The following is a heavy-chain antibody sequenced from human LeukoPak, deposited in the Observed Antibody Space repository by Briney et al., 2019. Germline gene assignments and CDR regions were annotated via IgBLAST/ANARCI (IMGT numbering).Heavy chain of an antibody. Sequence: GGSLRLSCAASGFTFGSYWMSWVRQAPGKGLEWVANIKQDGSEKYYVDSVKGRFTISRDNAKNSLYLQMNSLRAEDTAVYYCARTEGIVGAFDYWGQGTLVTVSS. CDR2: IKQDGSEK. CDR1: GFTFGSYW. CDR3: ARTEGIVGAFDY. V-gene: IGHV3-7*01. J-gene: IGHJ4*02. D-gene: IGHD1-26*01.